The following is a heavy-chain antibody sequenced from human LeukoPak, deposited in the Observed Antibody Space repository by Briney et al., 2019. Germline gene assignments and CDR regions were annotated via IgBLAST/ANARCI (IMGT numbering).Heavy chain of an antibody. V-gene: IGHV1-18*01. D-gene: IGHD2-2*02. CDR3: ARVTYCSSTSCYNGMDV. CDR1: GYTFTSYG. J-gene: IGHJ6*02. CDR2: ISAYNGNT. Sequence: ASVKVSCKASGYTFTSYGISWVRQAPGQGLEWMGWISAYNGNTNYAQKLQGRVTMTTDTSTSTAYMELRSLRSDDTAVYYCARVTYCSSTSCYNGMDVWGQGTTVTVSS.